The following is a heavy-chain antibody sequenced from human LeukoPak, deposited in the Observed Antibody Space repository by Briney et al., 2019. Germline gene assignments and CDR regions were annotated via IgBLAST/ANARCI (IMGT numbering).Heavy chain of an antibody. J-gene: IGHJ6*02. CDR2: ISSSSYI. D-gene: IGHD2-15*01. CDR3: ARDPTPRYCSGGSCYTHYGMDV. Sequence: GGSLRLSCAASGFTFSSYTMNWVRQAPGKGLEWVSSISSSSYIYYADSVKGRLTISRDNAKNSLYLQMNSLRAEDTAVYYCARDPTPRYCSGGSCYTHYGMDVWGQGTTVTVSS. CDR1: GFTFSSYT. V-gene: IGHV3-21*01.